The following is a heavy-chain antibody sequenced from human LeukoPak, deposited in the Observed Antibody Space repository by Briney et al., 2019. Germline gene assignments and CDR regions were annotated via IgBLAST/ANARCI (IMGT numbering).Heavy chain of an antibody. D-gene: IGHD2-8*01. Sequence: VASVKVSCKASGYTFTGYYMHWVRQAPGQGLEWMGWINPNSGGTNYAQKFQGRVTMTRGTSISTAYMELSRLRSDDTAAYYCAREVVELMVYAGGYWGQGTLVTVSS. CDR1: GYTFTGYY. J-gene: IGHJ4*02. CDR2: INPNSGGT. V-gene: IGHV1-2*02. CDR3: AREVVELMVYAGGY.